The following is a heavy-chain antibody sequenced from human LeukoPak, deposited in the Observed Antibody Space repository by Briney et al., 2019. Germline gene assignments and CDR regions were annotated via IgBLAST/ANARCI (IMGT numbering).Heavy chain of an antibody. J-gene: IGHJ4*02. CDR3: ARDQGGNFDY. CDR1: GGSISSSSYY. CDR2: IYYSGST. D-gene: IGHD2-15*01. Sequence: SETLSLTCTVSGGSISSSSYYWGWIRQPPGKGLEWIGSIYYSGSTFYNPSLKSRVTISVDTSKNQFSLKLSSVTAADTAVYYCARDQGGNFDYWGQGTLVTVSS. V-gene: IGHV4-39*07.